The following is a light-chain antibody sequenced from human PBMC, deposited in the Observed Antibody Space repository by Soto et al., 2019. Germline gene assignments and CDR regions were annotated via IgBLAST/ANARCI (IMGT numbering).Light chain of an antibody. CDR2: STS. Sequence: EIVLTQSPGPLSSSPGEIATISCRASQRIDNRYFAWYQHKPGQAPRLLIYSTSSRATGILDRFGGSGAGTDFTFTINRLEPEDFAVYYCQQYFASSWTFGQGTKVDIK. CDR3: QQYFASSWT. CDR1: QRIDNRY. J-gene: IGKJ1*01. V-gene: IGKV3-20*01.